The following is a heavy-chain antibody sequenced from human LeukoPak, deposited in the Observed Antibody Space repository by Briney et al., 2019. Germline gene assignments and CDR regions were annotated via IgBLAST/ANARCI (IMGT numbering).Heavy chain of an antibody. CDR1: GFTFSSYA. V-gene: IGHV3-23*01. D-gene: IGHD5-18*01. J-gene: IGHJ4*02. CDR3: AADLPSVVDTAMVPSFDY. Sequence: GGSLRLSCAASGFTFSSYAMSWVRQAPGKGLEWVSAISGSGGSTYYADSVKGRFTISRDNSKNTLYLQMNSLRAEDTAVYYCAADLPSVVDTAMVPSFDYWGQGTLVTVSS. CDR2: ISGSGGST.